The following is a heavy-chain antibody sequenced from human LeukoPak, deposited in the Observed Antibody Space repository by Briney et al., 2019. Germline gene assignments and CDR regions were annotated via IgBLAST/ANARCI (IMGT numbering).Heavy chain of an antibody. D-gene: IGHD3-22*01. J-gene: IGHJ5*02. CDR1: GYTFTSYY. V-gene: IGHV1-46*01. CDR2: INPSGGST. CDR3: ARDRITMIVGGNWFDP. Sequence: ASVKVSCKASGYTFTSYYMHWVRQAPGQGLEGMGIINPSGGSTTYAQKLQGRVTMTTDTSTSTAYMELRSLRSDDTAVYYCARDRITMIVGGNWFDPWGQGTLVTVSS.